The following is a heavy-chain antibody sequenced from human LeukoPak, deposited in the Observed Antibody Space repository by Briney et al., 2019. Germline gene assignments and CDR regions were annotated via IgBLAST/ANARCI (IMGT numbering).Heavy chain of an antibody. CDR1: GGSISSYY. CDR2: IYYSGST. V-gene: IGHV4-59*01. CDR3: ARVGRYCSGGSCYEGFDY. J-gene: IGHJ4*02. D-gene: IGHD2-15*01. Sequence: SGTLSLTCTVSGGSISSYYWSWIRQPPGKGLEWIGYIYYSGSTNYNPSLQSRVTISVDTSKNQFSLKLSSVTAADTAVYYCARVGRYCSGGSCYEGFDYWGQGTLVTVSS.